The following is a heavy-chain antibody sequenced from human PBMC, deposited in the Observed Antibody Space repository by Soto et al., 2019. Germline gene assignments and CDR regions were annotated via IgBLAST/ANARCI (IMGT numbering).Heavy chain of an antibody. Sequence: EVQLVESGGGLVKPGGSLRLSCAASGFTLSNAWVKWVRQAPGKGLEWVGRSKNKIEGGTTEYAVPVKARLTISRDDSKNILYLQMNSLITEDTDVYYCAANWNFDYWGQGTPVTVS. D-gene: IGHD2-8*01. CDR2: SKNKIEGGTT. J-gene: IGHJ4*02. CDR1: GFTLSNAW. CDR3: AANWNFDY. V-gene: IGHV3-15*01.